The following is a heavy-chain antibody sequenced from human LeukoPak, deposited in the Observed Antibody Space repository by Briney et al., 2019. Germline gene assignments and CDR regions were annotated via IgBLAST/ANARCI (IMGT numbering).Heavy chain of an antibody. Sequence: PGGSLRLSCAASGFTFDDYAMHWVRQAPGKGLEWVSGISWNSGSIGYADSVKGRFTISRDNAKNSLYLQMNSLRAEDTALYYCAKDGRFFNYYGLGGPDYWGQGTLVTVSS. D-gene: IGHD3-10*01. J-gene: IGHJ4*02. CDR2: ISWNSGSI. CDR1: GFTFDDYA. V-gene: IGHV3-9*01. CDR3: AKDGRFFNYYGLGGPDY.